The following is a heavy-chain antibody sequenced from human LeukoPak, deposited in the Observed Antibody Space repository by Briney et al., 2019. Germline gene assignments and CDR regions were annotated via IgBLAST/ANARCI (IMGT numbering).Heavy chain of an antibody. J-gene: IGHJ1*01. CDR2: IYYSGST. V-gene: IGHV4-39*01. Sequence: SETLFLTCTISGGFISSSSYYWGWIRQPPGKGLEWIGDIYYSGSTYYNPALKSRVSMSIDTSKNQFSLELRSVAAADTALYYCARRRYYDSTGYLEWGQGTLVTVTS. D-gene: IGHD3-22*01. CDR3: ARRRYYDSTGYLE. CDR1: GGFISSSSYY.